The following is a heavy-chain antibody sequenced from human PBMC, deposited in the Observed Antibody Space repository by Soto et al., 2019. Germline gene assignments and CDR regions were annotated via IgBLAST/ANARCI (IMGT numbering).Heavy chain of an antibody. D-gene: IGHD6-13*01. CDR3: AASDSSSWQHDY. Sequence: QVQLVQSGAEMKKPGSSVKVSCKVSGDSFSSYAISWVRQAPGEGLEWVGGIIPIVETANYAQNFQGRVTITAVESTTTAYLEVTRLRPHDTAVFYCAASDSSSWQHDYWGQGTLITVSS. CDR1: GDSFSSYA. V-gene: IGHV1-69*01. CDR2: IIPIVETA. J-gene: IGHJ4*02.